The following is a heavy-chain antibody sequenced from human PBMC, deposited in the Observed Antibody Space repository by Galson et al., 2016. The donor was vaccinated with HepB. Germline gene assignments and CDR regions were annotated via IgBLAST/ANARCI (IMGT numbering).Heavy chain of an antibody. CDR2: ISSSSSYI. J-gene: IGHJ4*02. V-gene: IGHV3-21*01. D-gene: IGHD1-26*01. Sequence: SLRLSCAASGFTFSSYSMNWVRQAPGKGLEWVSSISSSSSYIYYADSVKGRFTISRDNAKNSLYLQMNSLRAEDTAVYYCARGAIVGAIFDYWCQGTQVTVSP. CDR3: ARGAIVGAIFDY. CDR1: GFTFSSYS.